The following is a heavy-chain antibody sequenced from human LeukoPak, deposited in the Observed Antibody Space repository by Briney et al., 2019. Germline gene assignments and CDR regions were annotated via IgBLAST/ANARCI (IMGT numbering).Heavy chain of an antibody. D-gene: IGHD6-19*01. CDR2: IYYSGST. CDR1: GVSISSYY. J-gene: IGHJ5*02. Sequence: SETLSLTCTVSGVSISSYYWSWIRQPPGKGLEWIGYIYYSGSTNYNPSLKSRVTISVDTSKNQFSLKLSPVTAADTAVYYCARVSYSSGWYGVWFDPWGQGTLVTVSS. CDR3: ARVSYSSGWYGVWFDP. V-gene: IGHV4-59*01.